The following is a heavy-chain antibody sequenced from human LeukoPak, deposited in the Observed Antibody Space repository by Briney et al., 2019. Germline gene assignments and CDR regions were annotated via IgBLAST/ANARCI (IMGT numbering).Heavy chain of an antibody. V-gene: IGHV4-59*01. Sequence: SETLSLTCTVSGGSISSYYWSWIRQPPGKGLEWIGYIYYSGSTNYNPSLKSRVTISVDTSKNQFSLELSSVTAADTAVYYCASAGRVPYDFWSPYYFDYWGQGTLVTVSS. CDR2: IYYSGST. CDR1: GGSISSYY. CDR3: ASAGRVPYDFWSPYYFDY. D-gene: IGHD3-3*01. J-gene: IGHJ4*02.